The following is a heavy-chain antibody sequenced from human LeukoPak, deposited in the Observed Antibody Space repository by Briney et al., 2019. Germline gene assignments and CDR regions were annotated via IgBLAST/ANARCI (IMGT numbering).Heavy chain of an antibody. CDR2: ISSSSSYI. Sequence: GGSLRLSCAVSGFTFSEYYINWVRQAPGKGLEWVSSISSSSSYIYYADSVKGRFTISRDNAKNSLYLQMNSLRAEDTAVYYCARDLLLWYGEGDYWGQGTLVTVSS. CDR1: GFTFSEYY. CDR3: ARDLLLWYGEGDY. D-gene: IGHD3-10*01. V-gene: IGHV3-21*01. J-gene: IGHJ4*02.